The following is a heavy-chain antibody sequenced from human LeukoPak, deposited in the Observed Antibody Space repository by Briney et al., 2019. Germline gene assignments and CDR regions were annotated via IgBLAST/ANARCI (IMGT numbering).Heavy chain of an antibody. CDR3: ARDRGPDGSYYYMDV. V-gene: IGHV3-21*01. CDR1: GGSISSSS. D-gene: IGHD1-26*01. Sequence: PSETLSLTCTVSGGSISSSSYYWGWIRQAPGKGLEWVSSISSSSSYIYYADSVKGRFTISRDNAKNSLYLQMNSLRAEDTAVYYCARDRGPDGSYYYMDVWGKGTTVTVSS. CDR2: ISSSSSYI. J-gene: IGHJ6*03.